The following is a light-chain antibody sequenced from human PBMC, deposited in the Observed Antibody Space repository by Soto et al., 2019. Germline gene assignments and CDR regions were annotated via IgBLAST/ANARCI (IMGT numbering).Light chain of an antibody. CDR1: QTVNSRY. V-gene: IGKV3-20*01. CDR2: GAS. Sequence: ESVLTQSPGPLSLSPGERATLSCRASQTVNSRYLTWYQHKPGQAPRLLIYGASIRATGIPDRFSGSRSGADFGLTITRLEPEDSAVYYCQQFDGSRPAFTFGQETKLEI. CDR3: QQFDGSRPAFT. J-gene: IGKJ2*01.